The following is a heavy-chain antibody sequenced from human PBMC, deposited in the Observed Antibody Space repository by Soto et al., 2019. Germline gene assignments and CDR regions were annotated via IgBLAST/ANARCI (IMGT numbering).Heavy chain of an antibody. V-gene: IGHV4-30-4*01. CDR3: ARERYGDYLLDY. CDR1: GGSISSGDYY. J-gene: IGHJ4*02. D-gene: IGHD4-17*01. Sequence: SETLSLTCTVSGGSISSGDYYWSWIRQPPGKGLEWIGYIYYSGSTYYNPSLKSRVTISVDTSKNQFSLKLSSVTAADTAVYYCARERYGDYLLDYWGQGTLVTVSS. CDR2: IYYSGST.